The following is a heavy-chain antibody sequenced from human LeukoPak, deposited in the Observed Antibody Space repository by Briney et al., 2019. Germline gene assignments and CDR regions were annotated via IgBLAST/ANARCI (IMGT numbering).Heavy chain of an antibody. V-gene: IGHV3-23*01. CDR3: ATWGRTFWYFDF. CDR1: GFTFTSCV. Sequence: GGSLRLSCAASGFTFTSCVMTWVRQAPGKGLEWVSAISGSGSTYYADSLKGRFTISSDASKNTLFLQMNNLRADDTAIYYCATWGRTFWYFDFWGRGTLVTVSS. J-gene: IGHJ2*01. D-gene: IGHD3-16*01. CDR2: ISGSGST.